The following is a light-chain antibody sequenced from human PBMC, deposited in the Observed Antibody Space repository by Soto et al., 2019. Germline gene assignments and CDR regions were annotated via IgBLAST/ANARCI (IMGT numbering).Light chain of an antibody. Sequence: DIQMTQSPSSLSASVGDRVTITCRASQSISSYLNWYQQKPGKAPKLLIYAASSLQSGVPSRFSGSGSGTDFTLTISSLQPEDSATYYCQQSYSTSFGGGTKVDIK. CDR3: QQSYSTS. J-gene: IGKJ4*01. CDR1: QSISSY. CDR2: AAS. V-gene: IGKV1-39*01.